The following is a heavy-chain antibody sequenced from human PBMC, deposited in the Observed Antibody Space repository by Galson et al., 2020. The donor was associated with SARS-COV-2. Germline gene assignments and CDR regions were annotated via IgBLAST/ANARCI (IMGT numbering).Heavy chain of an antibody. J-gene: IGHJ4*02. D-gene: IGHD3-22*01. CDR2: ISSSSSYI. CDR3: ARGDSSGPGYY. V-gene: IGHV3-21*01. Sequence: TGGSLRLTCAASGFTFSSYSMNWVRQAPGKGLEWVSYISSSSSYIYYADSVKGRFTISRDNAKNSLYLQMNSLRAEDTAVYYCARGDSSGPGYYWGQGTLVTVSS. CDR1: GFTFSSYS.